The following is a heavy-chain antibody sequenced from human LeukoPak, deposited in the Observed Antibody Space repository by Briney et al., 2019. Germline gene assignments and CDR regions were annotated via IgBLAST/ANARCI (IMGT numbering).Heavy chain of an antibody. J-gene: IGHJ4*02. V-gene: IGHV1-69*05. D-gene: IGHD6-25*01. CDR1: GGTFSSYA. CDR3: ARDAPPGIAAAD. CDR2: IIPIFGSA. Sequence: SVKVSCKASGGTFSSYAISWVRQAPGQGLEWMGRIIPIFGSANYAQKFQGRVTITTDESTSTAYMELSSLRSEDTAVYYCARDAPPGIAAADWGQGTLVTVSS.